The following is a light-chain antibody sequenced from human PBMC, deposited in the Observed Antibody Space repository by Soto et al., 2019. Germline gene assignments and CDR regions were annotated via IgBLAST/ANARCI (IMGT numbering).Light chain of an antibody. Sequence: VLTQSPGTLSLSPGERAAISCRASQSISSSYLAWYQHKPGQAPRLLIYGTSSRATGIPHRFSGSGSGTDFTLTISRLEPEDWGVYYCQQYDGSPPYTFGQGTRLEIK. CDR1: QSISSSY. CDR2: GTS. V-gene: IGKV3-20*01. J-gene: IGKJ2*01. CDR3: QQYDGSPPYT.